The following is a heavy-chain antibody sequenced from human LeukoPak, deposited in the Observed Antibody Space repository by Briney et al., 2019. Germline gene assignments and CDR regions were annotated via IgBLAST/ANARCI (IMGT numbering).Heavy chain of an antibody. Sequence: SETLSLTCTVSGGSISSYYWSWIRQPPGKGLEWIGYIYYSGSTNYNPSLKSRVTISVDTSKNQFSLKLSSVTAADTAVYYCARESPLNYFDYWGQGALVTVSS. V-gene: IGHV4-59*01. J-gene: IGHJ4*02. CDR2: IYYSGST. CDR1: GGSISSYY. CDR3: ARESPLNYFDY.